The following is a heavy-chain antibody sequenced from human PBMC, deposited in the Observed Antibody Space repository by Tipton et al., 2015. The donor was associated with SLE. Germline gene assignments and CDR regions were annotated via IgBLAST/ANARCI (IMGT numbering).Heavy chain of an antibody. D-gene: IGHD2-15*01. Sequence: TLSLTCAVYGGSFSDYYWSWIRQPPGKGLEWIGEINHSGITNYNPSLKSRVTISVDTSKNQFSLKLSSVTAADTAVYYCARRAIGYCSGGSCFDVFDIWGQGTMVTVSS. V-gene: IGHV4-34*01. CDR2: INHSGIT. CDR3: ARRAIGYCSGGSCFDVFDI. J-gene: IGHJ3*02. CDR1: GGSFSDYY.